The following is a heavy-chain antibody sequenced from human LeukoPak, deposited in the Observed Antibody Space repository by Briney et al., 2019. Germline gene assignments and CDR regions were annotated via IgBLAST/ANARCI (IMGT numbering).Heavy chain of an antibody. V-gene: IGHV3-48*01. D-gene: IGHD5-12*01. CDR2: ISSSSSTI. CDR3: ARDAWWATTRYNWFDP. CDR1: GFTFSSYS. J-gene: IGHJ5*02. Sequence: GGSLRLSCAASGFTFSSYSMNWVRQAPGKGLEWVSYISSSSSTIYYADSVKGRFTISRDNAKNSLYLQMNSLRAEDTAVYYCARDAWWATTRYNWFDPWGQGTLVTVSS.